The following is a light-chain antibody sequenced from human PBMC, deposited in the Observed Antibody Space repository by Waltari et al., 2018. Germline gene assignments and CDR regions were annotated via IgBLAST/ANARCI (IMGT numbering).Light chain of an antibody. CDR1: RSNIGNNA. J-gene: IGLJ2*01. V-gene: IGLV1-36*01. Sequence: QSVLTQTPSVSEAPRQRVTISCSGSRSNIGNNAVHWYQQVPGKAPKLLVFADDRLTSGFAVRFSGSKSGTSASLAISGLRSEDEGVYFWAAWDDSLKGVLFGGGTKLTVL. CDR2: ADD. CDR3: AAWDDSLKGVL.